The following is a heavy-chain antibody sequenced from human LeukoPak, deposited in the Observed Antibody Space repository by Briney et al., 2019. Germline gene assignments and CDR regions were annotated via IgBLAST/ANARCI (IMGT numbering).Heavy chain of an antibody. Sequence: GGSLRLSCAASGFTFSSYAMSWVRQAPGKGLEWVSAISGSGGSTYYADSVKGRFTISRDNSKNTLYLQMNSLTAEDTAVYYCAKAERGASTPFDYWGQGTLVTVSS. CDR2: ISGSGGST. D-gene: IGHD3-16*01. J-gene: IGHJ4*02. V-gene: IGHV3-23*01. CDR3: AKAERGASTPFDY. CDR1: GFTFSSYA.